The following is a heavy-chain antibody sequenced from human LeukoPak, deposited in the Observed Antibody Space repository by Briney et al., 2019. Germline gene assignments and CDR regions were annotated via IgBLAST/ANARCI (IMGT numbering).Heavy chain of an antibody. J-gene: IGHJ4*02. CDR3: ARATRLGQFDY. CDR1: GFSFSRYG. Sequence: GGSLRLSCAASGFSFSRYGMHWVRQAPGKGLEWVAVISYDGSNKYYADSVKGRFTISRDNSKNTLYLQMNSLRAEDTAVYYCARATRLGQFDYWGQGTLVTVSS. CDR2: ISYDGSNK. V-gene: IGHV3-30*03. D-gene: IGHD2-15*01.